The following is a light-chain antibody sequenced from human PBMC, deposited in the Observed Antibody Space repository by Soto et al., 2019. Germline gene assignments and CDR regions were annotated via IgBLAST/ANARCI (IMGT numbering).Light chain of an antibody. CDR1: SSNIGNNY. Sequence: QSVLTQPPSVSAAPGQKVTISCSGSSSNIGNNYVSWYQHLPGAAPKLLIYDNDKRSSGIPDRFSGPKSGTSATLDITGLQTGDEADYYCGTWDSTLSGVFGTGTKLTVL. CDR2: DND. CDR3: GTWDSTLSGV. V-gene: IGLV1-51*01. J-gene: IGLJ1*01.